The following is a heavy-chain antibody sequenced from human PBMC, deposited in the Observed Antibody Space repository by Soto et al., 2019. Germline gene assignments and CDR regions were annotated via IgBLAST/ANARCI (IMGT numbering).Heavy chain of an antibody. CDR1: GFTFSSYG. Sequence: QVQLVESGGGVVQPGRSLRLSCAASGFTFSSYGMHWVRQAPGKGLEWVALISYDGSDKYYADYVKGRFTISRDNSKNTLYLQMNSLRGEDTAVYYCGAGQYFSDYWGQGTLVTVSS. D-gene: IGHD6-13*01. J-gene: IGHJ4*02. CDR3: GAGQYFSDY. CDR2: ISYDGSDK. V-gene: IGHV3-30*03.